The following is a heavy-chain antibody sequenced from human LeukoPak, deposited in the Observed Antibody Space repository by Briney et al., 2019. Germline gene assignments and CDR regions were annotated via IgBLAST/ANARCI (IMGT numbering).Heavy chain of an antibody. J-gene: IGHJ4*02. CDR1: GASINIDTNY. CDR3: AMYTSGTMFDS. D-gene: IGHD3-3*01. Sequence: SQTLPLTCTVSGASINIDTNYWGWVRQPPGKGLEWIGSVHSGGRTHGNPSLKTRLTMSRDTSQNQFSLQLSSLTAADTAVYFCAMYTSGTMFDSWGQGILVTVSS. CDR2: VHSGGRT. V-gene: IGHV4-39*07.